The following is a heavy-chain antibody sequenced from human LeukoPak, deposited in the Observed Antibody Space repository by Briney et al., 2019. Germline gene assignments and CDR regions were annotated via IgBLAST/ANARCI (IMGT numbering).Heavy chain of an antibody. D-gene: IGHD3-3*01. J-gene: IGHJ6*03. CDR1: GGTFNSYT. Sequence: SVKVSCKASGGTFNSYTISWVGQARGQGMEWVGGIIHILGIANYAQKFQRTVTITADKSTSTAYMELSSLRSEDTAVYYCANSQRRFLEELYYYYYMDVWGKGTTVTVSS. CDR3: ANSQRRFLEELYYYYYMDV. V-gene: IGHV1-69*02. CDR2: IIHILGIA.